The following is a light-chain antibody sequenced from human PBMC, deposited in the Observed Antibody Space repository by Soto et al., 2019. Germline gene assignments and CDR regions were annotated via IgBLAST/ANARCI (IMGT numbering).Light chain of an antibody. CDR3: AAWDDSLNGAV. CDR1: SSNIGSNT. CDR2: TNN. Sequence: QPVLTQPPSASGTPGQRVTISCSGSSSNIGSNTVNWYQQLPGTAPKLLIYTNNQRPSGVPDRFSGSKSGTSASLASSGLQAEDEADYYCAAWDDSLNGAVFGGGTQLTVL. V-gene: IGLV1-44*01. J-gene: IGLJ7*01.